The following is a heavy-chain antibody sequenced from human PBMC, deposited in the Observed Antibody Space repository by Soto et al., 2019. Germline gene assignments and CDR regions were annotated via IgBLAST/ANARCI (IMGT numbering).Heavy chain of an antibody. J-gene: IGHJ4*02. CDR1: GFTFSGYA. V-gene: IGHV3-23*01. CDR2: MHGGGNSA. CDR3: AKSRGRVTTSCHFDS. D-gene: IGHD4-17*01. Sequence: EVQLLESGGDLVQPGRSLRLSCAASGFTFSGYAMSWFRQAPVKGLEWVSVMHGGGNSAYYADPVKCRVTISRDNSTNALYLQMSSLRGEATAGYYCAKSRGRVTTSCHFDSRGQGTLVTGSS.